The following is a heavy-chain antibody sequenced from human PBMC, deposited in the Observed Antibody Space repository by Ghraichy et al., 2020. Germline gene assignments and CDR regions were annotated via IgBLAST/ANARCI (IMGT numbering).Heavy chain of an antibody. V-gene: IGHV2-5*02. D-gene: IGHD1-26*01. CDR1: GFALTTGRVS. J-gene: IGHJ6*03. Sequence: SGPTLVKPTQTLTLTCTFSGFALTTGRVSVGWIRQPPGKALQWLALIYGDNDKRYSSSLKSRLTITKDTSKNQVVLTMTSMDPVDTATYFCAHAISYSGTYPDYYYYYYMDVWCKGTAVTVSS. CDR3: AHAISYSGTYPDYYYYYYMDV. CDR2: IYGDNDK.